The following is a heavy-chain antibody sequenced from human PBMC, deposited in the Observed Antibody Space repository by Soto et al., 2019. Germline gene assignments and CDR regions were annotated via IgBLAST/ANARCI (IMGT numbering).Heavy chain of an antibody. Sequence: EVQLVESGGGLVQPGGSLKLSCAASGFTFSGSAMHWVRQASGKGLEWVGRIRSKANSYATGYAASVKGRFTISRDDSKNTAYLQMNSLKTEDTAVYYCTRRTTVTTSPFDPWGQGTLDTVSS. D-gene: IGHD4-17*01. CDR2: IRSKANSYAT. CDR1: GFTFSGSA. V-gene: IGHV3-73*02. J-gene: IGHJ5*02. CDR3: TRRTTVTTSPFDP.